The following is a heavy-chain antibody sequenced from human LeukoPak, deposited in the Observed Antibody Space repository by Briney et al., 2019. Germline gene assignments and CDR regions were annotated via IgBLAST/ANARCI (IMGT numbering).Heavy chain of an antibody. J-gene: IGHJ4*02. CDR1: GFTFSSYW. CDR2: IDTGGSIT. CDR3: SRDLRGRDDY. Sequence: GGSLRLSCAASGFTFSSYWMHWVRQAPGKGLVWVSRIDTGGSITGYADSVKGRFTISRDNAKNTLYLQMNSLRAEDTAVYYCSRDLRGRDDYWGQGILVIVSS. V-gene: IGHV3-74*01. D-gene: IGHD5-24*01.